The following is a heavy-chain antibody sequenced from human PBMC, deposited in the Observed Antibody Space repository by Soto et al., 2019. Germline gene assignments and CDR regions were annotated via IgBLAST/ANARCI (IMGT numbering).Heavy chain of an antibody. CDR1: GFTFSSYG. CDR3: AKDETSRYYYYYGMDV. Sequence: GGSLRLSCAASGFTFSSYGMHWVRQAPGKGLEWVAVISYDGSNKYYADSVKGRFTISRDNAKNSLYLQMNSLRAEDTALYYCAKDETSRYYYYYGMDVWGQGTTVTVSS. CDR2: ISYDGSNK. D-gene: IGHD1-7*01. V-gene: IGHV3-30*18. J-gene: IGHJ6*02.